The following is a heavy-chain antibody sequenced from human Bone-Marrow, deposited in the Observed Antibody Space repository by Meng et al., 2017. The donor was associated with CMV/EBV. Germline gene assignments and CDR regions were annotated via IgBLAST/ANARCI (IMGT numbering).Heavy chain of an antibody. CDR2: VKHDGSKT. D-gene: IGHD2-21*01. Sequence: GESLKISCAASGLIFSNYWMSWVRQAPGKGLEWVANVKHDGSKTYHVDSVKGRFSISRDNAKKSIYLQMNSLRAEDTAVYYCVRDEDCSRDCRGDAFEVWGQGTVVTVSS. V-gene: IGHV3-7*01. CDR3: VRDEDCSRDCRGDAFEV. J-gene: IGHJ3*01. CDR1: GLIFSNYW.